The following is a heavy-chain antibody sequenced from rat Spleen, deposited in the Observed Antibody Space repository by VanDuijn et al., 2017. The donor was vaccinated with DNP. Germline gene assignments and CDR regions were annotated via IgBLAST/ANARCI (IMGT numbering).Heavy chain of an antibody. CDR3: ARWYNSGYYFDY. Sequence: EVQLVESGGDLVQPGRSLKLSCVASGFTVYSYWMTWIRQVPGKGLEWVASITSGGSSTYYPDSVKGRFTISRDNAKSTLYLHMNSLRSEDMATYYCARWYNSGYYFDYWGQGVMVTVSS. D-gene: IGHD4-3*01. V-gene: IGHV5-31*01. CDR1: GFTVYSYW. J-gene: IGHJ2*01. CDR2: ITSGGSST.